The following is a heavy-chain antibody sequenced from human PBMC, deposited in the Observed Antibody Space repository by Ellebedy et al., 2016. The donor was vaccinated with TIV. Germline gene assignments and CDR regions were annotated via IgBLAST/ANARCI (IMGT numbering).Heavy chain of an antibody. CDR1: GFTFSSYW. Sequence: GESLKISXAASGFTFSSYWMHWVRQAPEKGLVWVSRINSDGSSTNYADSVKGRFTISRDNAKNTLYLQMNSLRAEDTAVYYCARERWELLSMLSWDAFDIWGQGTMVTVSS. J-gene: IGHJ3*02. V-gene: IGHV3-74*01. D-gene: IGHD1-26*01. CDR2: INSDGSST. CDR3: ARERWELLSMLSWDAFDI.